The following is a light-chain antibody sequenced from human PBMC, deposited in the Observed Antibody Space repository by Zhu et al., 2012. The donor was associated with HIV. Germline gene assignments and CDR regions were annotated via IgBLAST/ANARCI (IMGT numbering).Light chain of an antibody. V-gene: IGKV3-20*01. CDR2: GAS. Sequence: EIVLTQSPGTLSLSPGERATLSCRASQSVSSNYLAWYQQKPGQAPRLLIYGASSRATGIPDRFSGSGLGTDFTLTISRLEPEDFAVYYCQQYGSSPTFGGGTKGGDQT. CDR3: QQYGSSPT. CDR1: QSVSSNY. J-gene: IGKJ4*01.